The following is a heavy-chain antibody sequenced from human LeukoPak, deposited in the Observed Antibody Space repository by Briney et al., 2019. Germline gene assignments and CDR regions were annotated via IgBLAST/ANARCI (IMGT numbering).Heavy chain of an antibody. Sequence: GGSLRLSCAVSGFTFSSYWMHWVRQVPGKGLGWVSRINSDGSSTYSADSVKGRFTISRDNAKNTLYLQMNSLRAEDTAVYYCARESQTVHFDYWGQGTLVTVSS. D-gene: IGHD4-17*01. CDR1: GFTFSSYW. CDR3: ARESQTVHFDY. V-gene: IGHV3-74*01. J-gene: IGHJ4*02. CDR2: INSDGSST.